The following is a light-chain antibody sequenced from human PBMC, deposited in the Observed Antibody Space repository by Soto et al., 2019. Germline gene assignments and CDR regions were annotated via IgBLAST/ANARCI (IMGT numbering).Light chain of an antibody. CDR2: GVS. CDR1: QSVSVN. J-gene: IGKJ3*01. Sequence: EIVMTQSPGTLSVSPGERATLSCRASQSVSVNLAWYQQKPGQAPRLLIYGVSTRATGIPARFSGSESGTEFTLTISSLQSEDFAVYYCQQYGSSLFTFGPGTKVDIK. CDR3: QQYGSSLFT. V-gene: IGKV3-15*01.